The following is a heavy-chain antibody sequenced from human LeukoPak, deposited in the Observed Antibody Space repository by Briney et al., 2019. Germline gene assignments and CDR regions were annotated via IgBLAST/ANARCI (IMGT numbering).Heavy chain of an antibody. J-gene: IGHJ5*02. CDR3: ARSLEVDP. CDR2: ISDTGDET. V-gene: IGHV3-23*01. Sequence: GGSLRLSCAASGFSFGSYFMTWARQPPGKGLEWVSAISDTGDETHYADSVRGRFTVSRDNTKNSLYLQMSSLRAEDTAVYYCARSLEVDPWGQGTLVTVSS. CDR1: GFSFGSYF.